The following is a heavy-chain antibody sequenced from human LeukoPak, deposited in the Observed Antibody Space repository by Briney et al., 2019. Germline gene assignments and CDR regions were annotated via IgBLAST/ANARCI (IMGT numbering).Heavy chain of an antibody. D-gene: IGHD2-21*02. V-gene: IGHV5-51*01. CDR2: IYPADSDT. CDR1: GYSFTNYW. CDR3: ARHCRGGGDCYSR. J-gene: IGHJ4*02. Sequence: GESLKISCKGSGYSFTNYWIGWVRQMPGKGLEWMGIIYPADSDTRYSPSFQGQVTISADKSISTAYLQWSSLKASDTAMYYCARHCRGGGDCYSRWGQGTLVTVSS.